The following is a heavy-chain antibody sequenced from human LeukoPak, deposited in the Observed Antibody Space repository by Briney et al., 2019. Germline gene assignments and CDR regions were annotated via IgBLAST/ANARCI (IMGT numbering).Heavy chain of an antibody. CDR3: ARLQWLVRTGYGMDV. J-gene: IGHJ6*02. CDR1: GYTFTSYA. CDR2: INTNTGNP. Sequence: ASVKVSCKASGYTFTSYAMNWVRQAPGQGLEWMGWINTNTGNPTYAQGFTGRFVFSLDTSVSTAYLQISGLKAEDTAVYYCARLQWLVRTGYGMDVWGQGTTVTVSS. V-gene: IGHV7-4-1*02. D-gene: IGHD6-19*01.